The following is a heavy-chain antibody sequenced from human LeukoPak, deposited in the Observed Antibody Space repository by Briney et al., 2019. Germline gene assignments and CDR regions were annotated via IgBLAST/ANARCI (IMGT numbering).Heavy chain of an antibody. J-gene: IGHJ3*02. CDR1: GGSISSGSYY. Sequence: SQTLSLTCTVSGGSISSGSYYWSWIRQPPGKGLEWVGEINHSGSTNYNPSLKSRVTISVDTSKNQFSLKLSSVTAADTAVYYCARGSASNYDFWSGYSVDAFDIWGQGTMVTVSS. CDR3: ARGSASNYDFWSGYSVDAFDI. V-gene: IGHV4-39*07. CDR2: INHSGST. D-gene: IGHD3-3*01.